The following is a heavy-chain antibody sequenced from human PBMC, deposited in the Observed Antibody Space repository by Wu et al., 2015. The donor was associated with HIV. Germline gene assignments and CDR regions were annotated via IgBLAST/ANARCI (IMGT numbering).Heavy chain of an antibody. CDR2: ISAYNGNT. CDR1: GYTFTSYG. D-gene: IGHD3-10*01. V-gene: IGHV1-18*01. Sequence: QVQLVQSGAEVKKPGASVKVSCKASGYTFTSYGISWVRQAPGQGLEWMGWISAYNGNTNYAQKLQGRVTMTTDTSTSTAYMELRSLRSDDTAVYYCARDYYGSGSYQGAGMDVWGQGTTVTVSS. CDR3: ARDYYGSGSYQGAGMDV. J-gene: IGHJ6*02.